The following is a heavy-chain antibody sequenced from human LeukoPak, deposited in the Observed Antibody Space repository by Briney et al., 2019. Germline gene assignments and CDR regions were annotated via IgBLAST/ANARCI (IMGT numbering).Heavy chain of an antibody. D-gene: IGHD3-22*01. CDR1: GFTVSSNY. CDR2: ISGSGGST. CDR3: AREGYYEYYMDV. V-gene: IGHV3-23*01. Sequence: GGPLRLSCAASGFTVSSNYMSWVRQAPGKGLEWVSAISGSGGSTYYADSVKGRFTISRDNSKNTLYLQMNSLRAEDTAVYYCAREGYYEYYMDVWGKGTTVTVSS. J-gene: IGHJ6*03.